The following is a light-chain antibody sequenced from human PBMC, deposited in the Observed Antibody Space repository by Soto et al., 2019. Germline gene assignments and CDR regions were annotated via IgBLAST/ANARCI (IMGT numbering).Light chain of an antibody. Sequence: DLQRTQSPSSLSASVGARVTITGQASQDIKNYLNWYQQKSGKAPKLLIYDASDLETGVPSRFSGSGSGTDFTFTINSLQPEDIATYYCQQYDNLPLTFGGGTKVDI. CDR3: QQYDNLPLT. V-gene: IGKV1-33*01. CDR2: DAS. J-gene: IGKJ4*01. CDR1: QDIKNY.